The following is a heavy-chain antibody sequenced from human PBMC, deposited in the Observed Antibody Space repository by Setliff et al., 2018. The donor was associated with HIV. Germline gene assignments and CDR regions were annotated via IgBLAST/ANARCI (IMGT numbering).Heavy chain of an antibody. Sequence: PSETLSLTCTVSGDSITSNSYYWSWIRHRAGKGLEWIGHIYASGSTKYNPSLESRVTMSVDTSRTQFSLKLRSVTAADTAVYYCATLDPSGGNFLAYWGQGTLVTVSS. V-gene: IGHV4-61*09. D-gene: IGHD2-21*02. J-gene: IGHJ4*02. CDR1: GDSITSNSYY. CDR2: IYASGST. CDR3: ATLDPSGGNFLAY.